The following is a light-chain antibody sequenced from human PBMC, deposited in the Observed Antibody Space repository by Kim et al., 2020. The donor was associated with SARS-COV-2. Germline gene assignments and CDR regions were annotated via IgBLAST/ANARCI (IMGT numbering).Light chain of an antibody. CDR3: QQSHTAPLLT. CDR1: QNINSY. V-gene: IGKV1-39*01. J-gene: IGKJ4*01. CDR2: AAS. Sequence: ASVGDRVTITCRASQNINSYLNWYQQKPGKAPKLLIYAASTLQSGVPSRFSGSGSGTDFTLTINSLQTEDFATYYCQQSHTAPLLTFGGGTKVDIK.